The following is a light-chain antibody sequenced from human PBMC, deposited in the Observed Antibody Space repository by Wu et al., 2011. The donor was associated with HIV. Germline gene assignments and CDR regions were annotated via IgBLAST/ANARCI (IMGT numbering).Light chain of an antibody. CDR2: GAS. V-gene: IGKV3-20*01. CDR1: QRISDSY. J-gene: IGKJ2*01. CDR3: HQSGSSSYT. Sequence: IVLRQSPGTLSLSLGDRAIFSCRASQRISDSYVSWYQQKPGQAPRLLIYGASNRATGVPERFSGRGFGTDFSLIISSLEPEDFAVYFCHQSGSSSYTFGQGTKLEIK.